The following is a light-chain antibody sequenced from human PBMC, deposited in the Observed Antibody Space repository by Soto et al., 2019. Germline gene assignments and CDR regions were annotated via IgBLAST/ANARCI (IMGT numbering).Light chain of an antibody. J-gene: IGKJ1*01. CDR3: QQYYSYPRT. CDR2: AAS. V-gene: IGKV1-8*01. Sequence: AIRMTQSPSSLSASTGDRVTITCRASQGISSYLAWYQQKPGKAPNLLIYAASTLQSGVPSRFSGSGSGIDFTLTITCLQSEDFATYYCQQYYSYPRTFGQGTKVDIK. CDR1: QGISSY.